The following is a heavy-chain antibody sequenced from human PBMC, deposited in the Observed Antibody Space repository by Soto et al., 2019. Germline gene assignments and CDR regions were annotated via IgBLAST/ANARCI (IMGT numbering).Heavy chain of an antibody. J-gene: IGHJ5*02. CDR3: AKPESSSWYFWGFDP. V-gene: IGHV4-31*03. CDR1: GGSISSGGYY. D-gene: IGHD6-13*01. Sequence: NRSETLSLTCTVSGGSISSGGYYWSWIRQHPGKGLEWIGYIYYSGSTYYNPSLKSRVTISVDTSKNQFSLKLSSVTAADTAVYYCAKPESSSWYFWGFDPWGQGTLVTVSS. CDR2: IYYSGST.